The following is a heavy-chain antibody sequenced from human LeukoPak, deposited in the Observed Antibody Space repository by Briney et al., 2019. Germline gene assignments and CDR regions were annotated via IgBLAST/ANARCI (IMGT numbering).Heavy chain of an antibody. CDR3: ARDLSGYDLIGMDV. CDR1: GYTFTSYG. CDR2: ISAYNGNT. D-gene: IGHD5-12*01. V-gene: IGHV1-18*04. Sequence: GASVKVSCKASGYTFTSYGISWVRRAPGQGLEWMGWISAYNGNTNYAQKLQGRVTMTTDTSTSTAYMELRSLRSDDTAVYYCARDLSGYDLIGMDVWGKGTTVTVSS. J-gene: IGHJ6*04.